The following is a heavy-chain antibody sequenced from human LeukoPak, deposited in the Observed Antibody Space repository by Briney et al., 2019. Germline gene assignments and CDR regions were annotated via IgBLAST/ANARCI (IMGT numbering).Heavy chain of an antibody. D-gene: IGHD1-14*01. V-gene: IGHV3-30*02. Sequence: GGSLRLSCAASGFTFSINAMNWVRQAPGKGLEWVVHITGDGKNKWYSDSVRGRLTISRDTSKNTLYLQMNSLRADDTAVYYCVRDATGACDSWGQGILVTVSS. CDR1: GFTFSINA. CDR2: ITGDGKNK. J-gene: IGHJ5*01. CDR3: VRDATGACDS.